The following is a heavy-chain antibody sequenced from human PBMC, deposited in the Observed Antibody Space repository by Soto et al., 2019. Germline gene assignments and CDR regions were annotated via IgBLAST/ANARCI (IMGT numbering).Heavy chain of an antibody. CDR1: GGSISSGDYY. CDR2: IYYSGST. J-gene: IGHJ1*01. V-gene: IGHV4-30-4*01. Sequence: PSETLSLTCTVSGGSISSGDYYWSWIRQPPGKGLEWIGYIYYSGSTYYNPSLKSRVTISVDTSKNQFSLKLSSVTAADTAVYYCARDVGGSGSYPFQHWGQGTLVTVSS. CDR3: ARDVGGSGSYPFQH. D-gene: IGHD3-10*01.